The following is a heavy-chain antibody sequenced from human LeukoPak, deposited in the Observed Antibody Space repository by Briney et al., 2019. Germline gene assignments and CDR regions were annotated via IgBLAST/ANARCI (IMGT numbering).Heavy chain of an antibody. CDR1: GFTFSNYG. V-gene: IGHV3-30*18. J-gene: IGHJ6*03. D-gene: IGHD6-13*01. CDR3: AKTYFSSRAHYYYYYYMDV. CDR2: ISYDGSNK. Sequence: GRSLRLSCAASGFTFSNYGMNWVRQAPGKGLEWVAVISYDGSNKYYADSVKGRFTISRDNSKNTLYLQMNSLRPEDTAVYYCAKTYFSSRAHYYYYYYMDVWGKGTTVTISS.